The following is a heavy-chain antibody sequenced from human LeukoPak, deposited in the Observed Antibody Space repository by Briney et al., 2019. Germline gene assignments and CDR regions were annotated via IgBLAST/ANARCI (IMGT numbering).Heavy chain of an antibody. J-gene: IGHJ3*02. Sequence: ASVKVSCKAYGYTFTSYAMHWVRQAPGQGLEWMGWINAVNGNTKYSQKFQGRVTITRDTSASPSYMELSSVTSEDTAVYYCAREALWFGHAFDIWGQGTMVTVSS. D-gene: IGHD3-10*01. CDR3: AREALWFGHAFDI. CDR2: INAVNGNT. CDR1: GYTFTSYA. V-gene: IGHV1-3*01.